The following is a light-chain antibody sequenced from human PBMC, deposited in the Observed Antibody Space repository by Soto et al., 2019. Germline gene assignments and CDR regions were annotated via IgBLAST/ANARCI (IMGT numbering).Light chain of an antibody. CDR3: QHYNNWPPT. J-gene: IGKJ1*01. CDR1: QSVSNSF. CDR2: AAS. Sequence: EVVLTQSPGTLSLSPGEIASLSCSASQSVSNSFLAWYQQKAGQSPRLLIYAASARAIGIPDRFSGSGSGTEFTLTISSLQSEDFAIYYCQHYNNWPPTFGQGTKVDIK. V-gene: IGKV3D-15*01.